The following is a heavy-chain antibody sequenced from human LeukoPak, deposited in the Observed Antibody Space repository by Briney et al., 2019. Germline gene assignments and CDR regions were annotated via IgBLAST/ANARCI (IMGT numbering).Heavy chain of an antibody. D-gene: IGHD6-6*01. CDR2: IYYSRST. Sequence: SETLSLTCTVSGGSMSAYYWTWFRQPPGMGLEWIGYIYYSRSTNYNPSLKSRLTISVDTSKNRFSLRLSSVTAADTAVYYCATIAGSSSYWGQGTLVTVSS. CDR1: GGSMSAYY. V-gene: IGHV4-59*08. CDR3: ATIAGSSSY. J-gene: IGHJ4*02.